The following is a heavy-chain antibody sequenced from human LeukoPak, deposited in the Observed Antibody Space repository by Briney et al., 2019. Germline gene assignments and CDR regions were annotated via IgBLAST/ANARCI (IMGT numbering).Heavy chain of an antibody. CDR3: ARDDCSGGGCSFDY. CDR1: RYTFTNYA. Sequence: ASVKVSCKASRYTFTNYAMNWVRQAPGQGLEWMGWFNTKTGHPTYAQGFTGRFVFSLDSSVSTAYLQISSLKAEDTAVYYCARDDCSGGGCSFDYCGQGTLVTVSS. D-gene: IGHD2-15*01. CDR2: FNTKTGHP. J-gene: IGHJ4*02. V-gene: IGHV7-4-1*02.